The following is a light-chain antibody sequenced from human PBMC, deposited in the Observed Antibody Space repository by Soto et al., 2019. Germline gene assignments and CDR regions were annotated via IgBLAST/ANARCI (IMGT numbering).Light chain of an antibody. CDR2: GAS. J-gene: IGKJ4*02. CDR3: HDYGSSPET. CDR1: QSVSSSY. V-gene: IGKV3-20*01. Sequence: EILLTQSPGTLSLSPGERATLSCRASQSVSSSYLAWYQQKPGQAPRLLIYGASSRATGIPDRFSGSVSGTDFTLTIRWLAREEFAVDYSHDYGSSPETFCGESKVHIK.